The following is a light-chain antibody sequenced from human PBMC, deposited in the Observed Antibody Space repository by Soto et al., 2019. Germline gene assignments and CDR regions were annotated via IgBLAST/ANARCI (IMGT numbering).Light chain of an antibody. V-gene: IGLV2-14*01. CDR3: SSYTSSTTFV. Sequence: QSVLTQPASVSGSPGQSITISCIGTSSDVGGYNYVSWYQQHPGKAPKLMIYDVINRPSGVSDRFSGSKSGNAASLTISGLQAEDEADYYCSSYTSSTTFVFGPGTKLTVL. J-gene: IGLJ1*01. CDR2: DVI. CDR1: SSDVGGYNY.